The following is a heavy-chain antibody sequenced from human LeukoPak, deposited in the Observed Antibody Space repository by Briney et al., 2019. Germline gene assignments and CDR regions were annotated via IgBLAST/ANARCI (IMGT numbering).Heavy chain of an antibody. V-gene: IGHV3-23*01. Sequence: GGSLRLSCVASGFTFSSYAVSWVRQAPGKGLEWVSAISGSGGSTYYADSVKGRFTISRDNAKNSLYLQMNSLRAEDTAVYYCAELGITMIGGVWGKGTTVTISS. CDR3: AELGITMIGGV. D-gene: IGHD3-10*02. J-gene: IGHJ6*04. CDR1: GFTFSSYA. CDR2: ISGSGGST.